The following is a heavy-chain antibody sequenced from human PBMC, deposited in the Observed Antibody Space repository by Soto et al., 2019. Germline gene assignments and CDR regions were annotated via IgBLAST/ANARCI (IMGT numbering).Heavy chain of an antibody. CDR2: IKQDGSEK. D-gene: IGHD2-2*01. CDR1: GFTFSSYW. Sequence: PGGSLRLSCAASGFTFSSYWMSWVRQAPGKGLEWVANIKQDGSEKYYVDSVKGRFTISRDNAKNSLYLQMNSLRAEDTAVYYCVRHPDIVVVPHTRDFFDSWGQRILVTVSS. J-gene: IGHJ4*02. CDR3: VRHPDIVVVPHTRDFFDS. V-gene: IGHV3-7*05.